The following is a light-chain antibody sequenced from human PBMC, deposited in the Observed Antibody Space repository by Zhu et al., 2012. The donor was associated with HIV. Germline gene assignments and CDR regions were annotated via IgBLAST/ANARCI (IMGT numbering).Light chain of an antibody. CDR3: QQYNNYRYT. CDR1: QFIDNW. CDR2: KAS. Sequence: IQMTQPPSTLSASVGDTVTITCRASQFIDNWLAWYQQKPGKAPNVLIYKASNLRSGVPSRFSGSGSGTEFTLTISSLQPDDFATYYCQQYNNYRYTFGQGTKVEMK. J-gene: IGKJ2*01. V-gene: IGKV1-5*03.